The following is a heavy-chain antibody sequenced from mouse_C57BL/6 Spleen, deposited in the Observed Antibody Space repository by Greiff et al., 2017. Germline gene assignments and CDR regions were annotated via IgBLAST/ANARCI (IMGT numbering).Heavy chain of an antibody. CDR3: AYYYGSNDEGCYFDY. D-gene: IGHD1-1*01. CDR1: GYAFSSSW. Sequence: VQLQQSGPELVKPGASVKISCKASGYAFSSSWMNWVKQRPGKGLEWIGRIYPGDGDTNYNGKFKGKATLTADKSSSTAYMQLSSLTSEDSAVYFCAYYYGSNDEGCYFDYWGQGTTLTVSS. CDR2: IYPGDGDT. J-gene: IGHJ2*01. V-gene: IGHV1-82*01.